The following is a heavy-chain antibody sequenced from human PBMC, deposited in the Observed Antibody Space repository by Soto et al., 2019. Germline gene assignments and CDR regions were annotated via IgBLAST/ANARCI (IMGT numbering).Heavy chain of an antibody. J-gene: IGHJ6*02. Sequence: QVQLVESGGGVVQPGRSLRLSCAASGFTFSSYGMHWVRQAPGKGLEWVAVISYDGSNKYYADSVKGRFTISRDNSKNTLYLQMNSLRAEDTAVYYCAKGVRVARLYGMDVWGQGTTVTVSS. CDR3: AKGVRVARLYGMDV. V-gene: IGHV3-30*18. CDR1: GFTFSSYG. D-gene: IGHD6-6*01. CDR2: ISYDGSNK.